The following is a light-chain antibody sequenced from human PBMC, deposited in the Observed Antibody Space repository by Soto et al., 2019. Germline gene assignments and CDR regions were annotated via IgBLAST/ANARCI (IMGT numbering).Light chain of an antibody. Sequence: DLQMTQSPSTLSASVGDRVTITCRASQSISSWLAWYQQKPGKAPKLLIYDASSLESGVRSRFSGSGSGTEFTLTISSLQPDDFATYYCQQYNSYLGTFGQGTKLEIK. CDR1: QSISSW. V-gene: IGKV1-5*01. J-gene: IGKJ2*01. CDR2: DAS. CDR3: QQYNSYLGT.